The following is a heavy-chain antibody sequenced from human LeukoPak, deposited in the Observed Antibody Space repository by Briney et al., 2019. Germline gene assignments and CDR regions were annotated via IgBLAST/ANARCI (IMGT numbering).Heavy chain of an antibody. CDR2: MNPNSGNT. CDR3: ARAGHYSNYYYYNMDV. D-gene: IGHD4-11*01. Sequence: ASVKVSCKASGYTFTSYDINWVRQATGQGLEWMGWMNPNSGNTGYAQKFQGRVTITRNTSISTAYMELSSLRSEDTAVYYCARAGHYSNYYYYNMDVWGKGTTVTVSS. J-gene: IGHJ6*03. V-gene: IGHV1-8*03. CDR1: GYTFTSYD.